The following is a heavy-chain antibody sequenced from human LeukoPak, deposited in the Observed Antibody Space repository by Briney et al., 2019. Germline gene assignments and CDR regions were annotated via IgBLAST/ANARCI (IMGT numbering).Heavy chain of an antibody. V-gene: IGHV4-61*01. D-gene: IGHD1-20*01. Sequence: SETLSLTCTVSGGSISSGSYYWSWIRQPPGKGLEWIGYIYYSGSTIYNPSLKSRVTISVDTSKNQFSLKLNSVTAADTAVYYCARTHNWNEDYWGQGTLVTVSS. CDR3: ARTHNWNEDY. J-gene: IGHJ4*02. CDR2: IYYSGST. CDR1: GGSISSGSYY.